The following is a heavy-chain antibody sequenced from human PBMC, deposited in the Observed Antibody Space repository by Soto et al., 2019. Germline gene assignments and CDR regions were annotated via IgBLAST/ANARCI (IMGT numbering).Heavy chain of an antibody. CDR1: GYTFTSYY. D-gene: IGHD3-3*01. J-gene: IGHJ6*02. V-gene: IGHV1-46*01. CDR3: ARVFVRFLEWLEPDVNYYYYGMGV. Sequence: GASVKVSCKASGYTFTSYYMHCVRQAPGQGLEWMGIINPSGGNSNYAQKLQGRVTMTTDTSTSTAYMELRSLRSDDTAVYYCARVFVRFLEWLEPDVNYYYYGMGVWGQGTTVTVSS. CDR2: INPSGGNS.